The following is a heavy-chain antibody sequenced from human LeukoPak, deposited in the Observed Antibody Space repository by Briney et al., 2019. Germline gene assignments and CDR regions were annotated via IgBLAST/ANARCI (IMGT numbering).Heavy chain of an antibody. CDR3: ARDGRVTVGATRYGY. J-gene: IGHJ4*02. CDR2: ITGSRSYI. V-gene: IGHV3-21*01. D-gene: IGHD1-26*01. Sequence: GRSLRLSCAASGFTFSSYGMNWVRQAPGEGLEWVSSITGSRSYIYYADSVKGRFTISRDSAKNALYLQMNSLRAEDTAVYYCARDGRVTVGATRYGYWGQGTLVTVSS. CDR1: GFTFSSYG.